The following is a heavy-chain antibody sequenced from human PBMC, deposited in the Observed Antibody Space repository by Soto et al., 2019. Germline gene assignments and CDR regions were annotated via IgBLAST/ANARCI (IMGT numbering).Heavy chain of an antibody. Sequence: QLQLQESGPGLVKPSETLSLTCTVSGGSISSSIYYWSWIRQPPGMGLEWIGSIHSSGNTYYNPSLKSGVTISVDTSKNRFSLNLSSVTAADTALYYCARIYIPAVGSCNWCGPWGQGTLVTVSS. CDR1: GGSISSSIYY. J-gene: IGHJ5*02. CDR2: IHSSGNT. V-gene: IGHV4-39*01. D-gene: IGHD6-13*01. CDR3: ARIYIPAVGSCNWCGP.